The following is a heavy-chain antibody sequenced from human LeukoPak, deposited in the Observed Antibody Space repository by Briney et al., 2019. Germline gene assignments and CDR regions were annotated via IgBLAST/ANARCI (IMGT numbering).Heavy chain of an antibody. D-gene: IGHD4-17*01. Sequence: GGSLRLSCGASGFTFSRYWRSWVRQAPGKGLEWVANIKQDGSKKYYVDSVKGRFTISRDNAKDSLYLQMTSLRAEDTAVYYCARAPYAAWYYYYYMDVWGKGTTVTVSS. CDR2: IKQDGSKK. CDR3: ARAPYAAWYYYYYMDV. CDR1: GFTFSRYW. V-gene: IGHV3-7*01. J-gene: IGHJ6*03.